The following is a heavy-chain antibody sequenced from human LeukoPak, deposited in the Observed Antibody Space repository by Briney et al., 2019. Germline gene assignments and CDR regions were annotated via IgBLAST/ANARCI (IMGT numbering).Heavy chain of an antibody. CDR1: GFTFSSYG. D-gene: IGHD4-17*01. CDR3: VRALTDYDRNFDY. J-gene: IGHJ4*02. V-gene: IGHV3-23*01. CDR2: ISGSGGST. Sequence: GGTLRLSCAASGFTFSSYGMSWVRQAPGKGLEWVSAISGSGGSTYYADSVKGRFTISRDNAKNSLYLQMNNLIADDTAVYYCVRALTDYDRNFDYWGQGTLVTVSS.